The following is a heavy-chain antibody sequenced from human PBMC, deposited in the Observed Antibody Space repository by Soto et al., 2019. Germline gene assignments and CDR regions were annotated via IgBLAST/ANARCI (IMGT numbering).Heavy chain of an antibody. D-gene: IGHD2-2*02. CDR3: AREPAAIRRAFDI. Sequence: SETLSLTGTVSGGSISSGGYYWSWIRQHPGKGLEWIGYIYYSGSTYYNPSLKSRVTISVDTSKNQFSLKLSSVTAADTAVYYCAREPAAIRRAFDIWGQGTMVTVSS. CDR2: IYYSGST. V-gene: IGHV4-31*03. J-gene: IGHJ3*02. CDR1: GGSISSGGYY.